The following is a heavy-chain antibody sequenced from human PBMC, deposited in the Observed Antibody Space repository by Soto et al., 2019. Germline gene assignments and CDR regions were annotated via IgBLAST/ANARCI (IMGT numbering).Heavy chain of an antibody. V-gene: IGHV2-5*02. J-gene: IGHJ5*02. D-gene: IGHD6-19*01. CDR2: IYWDDDK. CDR3: EHAPGIAVTTNWFDP. Sequence: QITLKESGPTLVKPTQTLTLTCTFSGFSLSTSEVGVGWIRQPPGKALQWLALIYWDDDKRYSPSLKSRLTITKDTSKNQVVLTMTNMDPVDTAKYYCEHAPGIAVTTNWFDPWGQGILVTVSS. CDR1: GFSLSTSEVG.